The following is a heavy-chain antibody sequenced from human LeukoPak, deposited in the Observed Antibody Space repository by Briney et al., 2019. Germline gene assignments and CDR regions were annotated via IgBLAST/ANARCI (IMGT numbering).Heavy chain of an antibody. D-gene: IGHD1-26*01. CDR3: ARSGSYSGPYVY. CDR2: IYTTGST. Sequence: PSETLSLTCAVSGASISGSGYYLGWIRQPAGKGLEWIGRIYTTGSTNYNPSLKSRITMSVDTSKNQFSLKLSSVTAADTAVYYCARSGSYSGPYVYWGQGTVVTVSS. V-gene: IGHV4-61*02. CDR1: GASISGSGYY. J-gene: IGHJ4*02.